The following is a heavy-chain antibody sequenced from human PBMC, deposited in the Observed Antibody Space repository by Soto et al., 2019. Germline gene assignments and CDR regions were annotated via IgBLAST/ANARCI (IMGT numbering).Heavy chain of an antibody. V-gene: IGHV3-21*01. D-gene: IGHD6-6*01. Sequence: GSLRLSCAASGFTFSRYNMNWVRQAPGTGLEWLSSISRSSNYIYYADSVKGRFTISRDNAENSLYLQMNSLRAEDTAVYFCARDASSDYYYYYGMDVWGQGTTVTVSS. CDR1: GFTFSRYN. J-gene: IGHJ6*02. CDR3: ARDASSDYYYYYGMDV. CDR2: ISRSSNYI.